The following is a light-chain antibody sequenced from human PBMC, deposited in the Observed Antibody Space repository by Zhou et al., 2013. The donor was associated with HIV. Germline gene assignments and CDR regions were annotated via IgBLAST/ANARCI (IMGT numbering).Light chain of an antibody. J-gene: IGKJ2*04. V-gene: IGKV3-11*01. Sequence: EVVMTQSPGTLSLSPGERATLSCRASQNVPYLAWYQQKSGQPPRLVIYDASNRATGIPARFSGSGSGKDFTLTISSLEPEDFAVYYCQQRSDWPMCSFGQGTKLQIK. CDR2: DAS. CDR1: QNVPY. CDR3: QQRSDWPMCS.